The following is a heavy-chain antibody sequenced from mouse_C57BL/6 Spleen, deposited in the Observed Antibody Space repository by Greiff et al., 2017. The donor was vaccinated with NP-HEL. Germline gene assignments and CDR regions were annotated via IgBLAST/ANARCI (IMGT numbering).Heavy chain of an antibody. J-gene: IGHJ3*01. CDR1: GYTFTSYW. D-gene: IGHD2-3*01. CDR2: IDPSASYT. CDR3: ASGGDGYYVGKAWFAY. V-gene: IGHV1-69*01. Sequence: QVQLKQPGAELVMPGASVKLSCKASGYTFTSYWMHWVKQRPGQGLEWIGEIDPSASYTNYNQKFKGKSTLPVDKSSSTAYMQLSSLTSEDSAVYYCASGGDGYYVGKAWFAYWGQGTLVTVSA.